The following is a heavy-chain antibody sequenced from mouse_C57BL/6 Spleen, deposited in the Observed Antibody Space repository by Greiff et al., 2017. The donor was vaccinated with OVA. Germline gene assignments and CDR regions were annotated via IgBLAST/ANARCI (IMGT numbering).Heavy chain of an antibody. CDR2: INPGSGGT. V-gene: IGHV1-54*01. CDR1: GYAFTNYL. D-gene: IGHD2-5*01. J-gene: IGHJ4*01. Sequence: QVQLKQSGAELVRPGTSVKVSCKASGYAFTNYLIEWVKQRPGQGLEWIGVINPGSGGTNYNEKFKGKATLTADKSSSTAYMQLSSLTSEDSAVYFWAIGAYYSNYYAMDYWGQGTSVTVSS. CDR3: AIGAYYSNYYAMDY.